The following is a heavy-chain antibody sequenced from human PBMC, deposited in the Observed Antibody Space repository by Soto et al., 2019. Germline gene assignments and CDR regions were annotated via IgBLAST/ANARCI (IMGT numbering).Heavy chain of an antibody. CDR3: ARDSLDYDILTGYYNVSSCY. J-gene: IGHJ4*02. CDR1: GGTFSSYT. Sequence: GASVKVSCKASGGTFSSYTISWVRQAPGQGLEWMGRIIPILGIANYAQKFQGRVTITADKSTSTAYMELSSLRSEDTAVYYCARDSLDYDILTGYYNVSSCYWGQGTLVTVSS. V-gene: IGHV1-69*04. D-gene: IGHD3-9*01. CDR2: IIPILGIA.